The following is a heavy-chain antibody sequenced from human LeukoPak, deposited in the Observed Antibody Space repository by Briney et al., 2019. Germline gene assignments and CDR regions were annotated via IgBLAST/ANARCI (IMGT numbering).Heavy chain of an antibody. V-gene: IGHV1-8*01. Sequence: ASVKVSCKASGYTFTSYDINWVRQATGQGLEWMGWMNPNSGNTGYAQKFQGRVTMTRNTSISTAYMELSSLRSEDTAVYYCATDRGSGSPRHQYYYMDVWGKGTTVTVSS. D-gene: IGHD1-26*01. CDR2: MNPNSGNT. CDR1: GYTFTSYD. J-gene: IGHJ6*03. CDR3: ATDRGSGSPRHQYYYMDV.